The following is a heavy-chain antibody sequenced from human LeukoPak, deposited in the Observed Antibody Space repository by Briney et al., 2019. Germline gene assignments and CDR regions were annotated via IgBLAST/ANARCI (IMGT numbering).Heavy chain of an antibody. CDR2: ISGSGGST. D-gene: IGHD6-13*01. Sequence: PGGSLRLSCAASGFTFSSYAMSWVRQAPGKGLEWVSAISGSGGSTYYADSVKGRFTISRDNSKNTLYLQMNSLRAEDTAVYYCAKALPTRAAAGTWARYNRNSPKYFQHWGQGTLVTVSS. CDR1: GFTFSSYA. V-gene: IGHV3-23*01. CDR3: AKALPTRAAAGTWARYNRNSPKYFQH. J-gene: IGHJ1*01.